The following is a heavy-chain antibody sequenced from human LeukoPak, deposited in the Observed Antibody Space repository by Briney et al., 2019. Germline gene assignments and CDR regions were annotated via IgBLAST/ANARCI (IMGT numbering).Heavy chain of an antibody. Sequence: PSETLTLTCTVSGASMRGSTYYWAWIRQTPGKGLEWIGSIYYSGSTHYTPSLKSRVTTSVDTSKNQFSLRVSSVTAADTAVYYCARNSSYYNTGGFDYWGQGILVTVSS. V-gene: IGHV4-39*01. CDR2: IYYSGST. J-gene: IGHJ4*02. CDR3: ARNSSYYNTGGFDY. CDR1: GASMRGSTYY. D-gene: IGHD3-10*01.